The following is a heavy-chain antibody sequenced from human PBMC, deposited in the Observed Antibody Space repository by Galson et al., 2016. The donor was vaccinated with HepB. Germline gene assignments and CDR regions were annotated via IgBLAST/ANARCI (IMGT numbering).Heavy chain of an antibody. J-gene: IGHJ4*02. V-gene: IGHV3-23*01. CDR2: MSGSGGST. Sequence: SLRLSCAASGFTFSSYAMSWVRQAPGKGLEWVSAMSGSGGSTYYADSVKGRFTISRDNSKNTLYLQMNSLRAEDTAVYFCANDPGVGGTMGYWGQGTLVTVSS. D-gene: IGHD1-26*01. CDR1: GFTFSSYA. CDR3: ANDPGVGGTMGY.